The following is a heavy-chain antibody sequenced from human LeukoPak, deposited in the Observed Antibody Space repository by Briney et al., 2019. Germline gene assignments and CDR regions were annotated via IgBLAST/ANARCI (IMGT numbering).Heavy chain of an antibody. J-gene: IGHJ4*02. D-gene: IGHD6-13*01. Sequence: SETLSLTCPVSGYSISSGYYWGWIRQPPGKGLEWIGSIYHSGSTYYNPSLKSRVTISVDTSKNQFSLKLSSVTAADTAVYYCARPYSSSWYVFDYWGQGTLVTVSS. CDR2: IYHSGST. CDR3: ARPYSSSWYVFDY. CDR1: GYSISSGYY. V-gene: IGHV4-38-2*01.